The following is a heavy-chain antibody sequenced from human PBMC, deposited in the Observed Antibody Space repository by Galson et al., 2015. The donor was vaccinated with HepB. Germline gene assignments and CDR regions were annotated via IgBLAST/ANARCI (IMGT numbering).Heavy chain of an antibody. CDR2: ISSSSSYI. V-gene: IGHV3-21*01. CDR1: GFTFSSYS. Sequence: SLRLSCAASGFTFSSYSMNWVRQAPGQGLEWVSSISSSSSYIYYADSVKGRFTISRDNAKNSLYLQMNSLRAEDTAVYYCARDLARGSPLTTVFDYWGQGTLVTVSS. D-gene: IGHD1-26*01. CDR3: ARDLARGSPLTTVFDY. J-gene: IGHJ4*02.